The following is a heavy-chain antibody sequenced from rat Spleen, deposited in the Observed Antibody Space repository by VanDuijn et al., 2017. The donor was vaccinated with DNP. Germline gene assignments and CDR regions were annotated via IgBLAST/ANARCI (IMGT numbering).Heavy chain of an antibody. CDR3: ARRGYNNAWYLDF. V-gene: IGHV5-22*01. D-gene: IGHD1-10*01. J-gene: IGHJ1*01. CDR1: GFTFSDYY. CDR2: ISYEGSKT. Sequence: EVQLVQSGGGLVQPGRSLKVSCAASGFTFSDYYMAWVRQAPKKGLEWVASISYEGSKTYYGDSVKGRFTIFRDNAESILYLQMNSLRSEDAATYYCARRGYNNAWYLDFWGPGTMVTVSS.